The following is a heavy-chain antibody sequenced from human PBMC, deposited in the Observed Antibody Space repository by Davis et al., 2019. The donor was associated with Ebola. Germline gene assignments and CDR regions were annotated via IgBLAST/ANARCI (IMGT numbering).Heavy chain of an antibody. CDR3: AREVRGWGYYGMDV. CDR2: INSDGSST. J-gene: IGHJ6*02. CDR1: GFTFSSYW. Sequence: GESLKISCAASGFTFSSYWMHWVRQAPGKGLVWVSRINSDGSSTSYADFVKGRITISRDNAKNTLYLQMNSLRAEDTAVYYCAREVRGWGYYGMDVWGQGTTVTVSS. V-gene: IGHV3-74*01. D-gene: IGHD3-16*01.